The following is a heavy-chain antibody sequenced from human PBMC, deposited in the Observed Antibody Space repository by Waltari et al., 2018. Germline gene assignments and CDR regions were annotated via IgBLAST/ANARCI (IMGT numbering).Heavy chain of an antibody. CDR2: ITRSSRDI. CDR3: ARDRWEQAIDY. J-gene: IGHJ4*02. D-gene: IGHD1-26*01. CDR1: GFTFSSYP. Sequence: EVQLVESGGGLVKPGGSLRLSCAASGFTFSSYPMNWVRQAPGKGLEWVSSITRSSRDIYYADSVKGRFTISRDNAKTSLYLQMNSLRAEDTAVYFCARDRWEQAIDYWGQGTLVTVSS. V-gene: IGHV3-21*01.